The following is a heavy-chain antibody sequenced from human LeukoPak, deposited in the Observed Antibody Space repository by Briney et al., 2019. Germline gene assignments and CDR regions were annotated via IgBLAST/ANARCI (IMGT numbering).Heavy chain of an antibody. D-gene: IGHD2-2*01. CDR3: ARDCSSTRCQGPVFDN. Sequence: ASVSVSCKASGYTFTSNYMHWVRQAPGQGLEWMGIIHPSGGNTNYAQKFQGRVAMTRDTSTSTVYMELSSLRSEDTAIYYCARDCSSTRCQGPVFDNWGQGTLVTVSS. V-gene: IGHV1-46*01. J-gene: IGHJ4*02. CDR1: GYTFTSNY. CDR2: IHPSGGNT.